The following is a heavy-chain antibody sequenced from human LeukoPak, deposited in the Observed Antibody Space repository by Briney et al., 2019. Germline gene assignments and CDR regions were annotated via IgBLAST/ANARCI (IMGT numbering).Heavy chain of an antibody. V-gene: IGHV4-39*07. Sequence: PSETLSLTCTVSGGSISSSSYYWGWIRQPPGKGLEWIGSIYYSGSTYYNPSLKSRVTISVDTSKNQFSLKLSSVTAADTAVYYCARGGRYSSSWYATIDYWGQGTLVTVSS. CDR2: IYYSGST. CDR3: ARGGRYSSSWYATIDY. D-gene: IGHD6-13*01. CDR1: GGSISSSSYY. J-gene: IGHJ4*02.